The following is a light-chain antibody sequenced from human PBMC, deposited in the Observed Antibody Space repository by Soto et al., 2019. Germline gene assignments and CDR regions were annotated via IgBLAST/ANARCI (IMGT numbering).Light chain of an antibody. Sequence: QSVLTQPASLSGSPGQSITISCTGTSSDIGGYNYVSWYQQHPGKAPKLMVYDVSNRPSGVSNRFSGSKSGHTASLTISGLQAEDEADYYCSSYTSSSTLVFGGGTKVTVL. CDR2: DVS. CDR3: SSYTSSSTLV. V-gene: IGLV2-14*01. J-gene: IGLJ2*01. CDR1: SSDIGGYNY.